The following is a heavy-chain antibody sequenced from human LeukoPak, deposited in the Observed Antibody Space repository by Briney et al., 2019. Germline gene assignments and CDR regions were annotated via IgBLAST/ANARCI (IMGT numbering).Heavy chain of an antibody. CDR1: GGSISSYY. V-gene: IGHV4-59*01. Sequence: SETLSLTCTVSGGSISSYYWSWIRQPPGKGLEWIGYIYYSGSTNYNPPLKSRVTISVDTSKNQFSLKLSSVTAADTAVYYCARGDIVVVPGGFDPWGQGTLVTVSS. CDR3: ARGDIVVVPGGFDP. CDR2: IYYSGST. D-gene: IGHD2-2*01. J-gene: IGHJ5*02.